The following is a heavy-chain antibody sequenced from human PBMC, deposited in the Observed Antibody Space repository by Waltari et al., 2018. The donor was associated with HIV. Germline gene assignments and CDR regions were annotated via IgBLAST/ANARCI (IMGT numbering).Heavy chain of an antibody. D-gene: IGHD3-3*01. CDR2: IKEEGSET. CDR1: GFSFSNYG. CDR3: VRGEKERMLRFWEYLPSGNFDY. Sequence: EVQLVESGGGLVRPGGSLRLSCEASGFSFSNYGMHWVRQSPGKGLEWVANIKEEGSETHEVDSVKGRFTISRDDAKNSLYLQMNSLTADDTAVYFCVRGEKERMLRFWEYLPSGNFDYWGQGTLVTVSS. V-gene: IGHV3-7*01. J-gene: IGHJ4*02.